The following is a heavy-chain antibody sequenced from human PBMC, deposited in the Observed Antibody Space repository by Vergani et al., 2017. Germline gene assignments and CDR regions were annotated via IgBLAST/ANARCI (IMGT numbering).Heavy chain of an antibody. J-gene: IGHJ5*02. CDR2: IKQDGSEK. CDR1: GFTFSSYA. Sequence: VQLVESGGGVVQPGRSLRLSCAASGFTFSSYAMHWVRQAPGKGLEWVANIKQDGSEKYYVDSVKGRFTISRDNAKNSLYLQMNSLRAEDTAVYYCARTGPRAARTSWFDPWGQGTLVTGSS. D-gene: IGHD6-6*01. CDR3: ARTGPRAARTSWFDP. V-gene: IGHV3-7*03.